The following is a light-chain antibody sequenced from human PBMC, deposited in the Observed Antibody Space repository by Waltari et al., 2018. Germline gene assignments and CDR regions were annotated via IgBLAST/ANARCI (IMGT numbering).Light chain of an antibody. CDR2: DAS. CDR3: QQYESLPYT. V-gene: IGKV1-33*01. Sequence: DIQMTQSPSSVSASVGDRVTLTCQASQDISNFLSWYQHKAGKAPKLQIFDASKMQTGVPYKFGGGGSGTDFTFTIDSLQPEDVATYYCQQYESLPYTFGQGTKVEI. J-gene: IGKJ2*01. CDR1: QDISNF.